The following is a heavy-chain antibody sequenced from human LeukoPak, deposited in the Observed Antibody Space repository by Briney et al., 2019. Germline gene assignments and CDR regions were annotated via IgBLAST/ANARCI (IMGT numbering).Heavy chain of an antibody. CDR3: ARNRIATHDYYYYMDV. J-gene: IGHJ6*03. Sequence: SETLSLTCAVYGGSFSGYYWSWIRQPPGKGLEWIGEINHSGSTDYNPSLKSRVTISVDTSKNQFSLKLSSVTAADTAVYYCARNRIATHDYYYYMDVWGKGTTVTVSS. CDR2: INHSGST. V-gene: IGHV4-34*01. CDR1: GGSFSGYY.